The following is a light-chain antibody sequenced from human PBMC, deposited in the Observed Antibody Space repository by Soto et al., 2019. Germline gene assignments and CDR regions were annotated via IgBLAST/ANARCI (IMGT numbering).Light chain of an antibody. J-gene: IGKJ5*01. Sequence: DIQMTQSPSTLSASVGDRVTITCRASQSISSWLAWYQQKPGKAPKLLIYAASTLKSGVPSRFSGSGSGTDFTLTISSLQPEDFATYYCQQLNSYPITFGQGTRLEIK. CDR3: QQLNSYPIT. CDR1: QSISSW. CDR2: AAS. V-gene: IGKV1-5*01.